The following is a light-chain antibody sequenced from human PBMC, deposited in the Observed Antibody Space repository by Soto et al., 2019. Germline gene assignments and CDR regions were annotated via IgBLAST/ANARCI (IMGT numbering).Light chain of an antibody. CDR2: EVS. Sequence: QSALTQPASVSGSPGQSITISCTGTSSDIGTYNSVSWYQHHPGKAPKLIIHEVSTRPSGVSNRFSGSKSGNTASLTISGLQTEDEADYYCSSYLSTSALGFGGGTKLTVL. CDR3: SSYLSTSALG. J-gene: IGLJ3*02. V-gene: IGLV2-14*01. CDR1: SSDIGTYNS.